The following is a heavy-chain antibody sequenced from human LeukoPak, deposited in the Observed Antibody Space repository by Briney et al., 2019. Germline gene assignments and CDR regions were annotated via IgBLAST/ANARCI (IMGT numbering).Heavy chain of an antibody. D-gene: IGHD6-6*01. CDR2: ISISGSTI. V-gene: IGHV3-48*03. CDR3: AREGLWGAARDAFDI. Sequence: PGGSLRLSCAASGCTFSSYEMNWVRQAPGKGLEWVSYISISGSTIYYADSVKGRFTISRDNAKNSLYLQMNSLRVEDTAAYYCAREGLWGAARDAFDIWGQGTMVTVSS. J-gene: IGHJ3*02. CDR1: GCTFSSYE.